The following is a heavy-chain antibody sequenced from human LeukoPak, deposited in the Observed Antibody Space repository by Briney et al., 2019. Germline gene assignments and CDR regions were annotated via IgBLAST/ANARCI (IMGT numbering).Heavy chain of an antibody. D-gene: IGHD5-18*01. V-gene: IGHV4-39*07. CDR2: INHSGST. CDR3: AIRSEGIQLWFPFDY. Sequence: SETLSLTCSVSGGSISSSAYHWSWIRQPPGKGLEWIGEINHSGSTNYNPSLKSRVTISVDTSKNQFSLKLSSVTAADTAVYYCAIRSEGIQLWFPFDYWGQGTLVTVSS. CDR1: GGSISSSAYH. J-gene: IGHJ4*02.